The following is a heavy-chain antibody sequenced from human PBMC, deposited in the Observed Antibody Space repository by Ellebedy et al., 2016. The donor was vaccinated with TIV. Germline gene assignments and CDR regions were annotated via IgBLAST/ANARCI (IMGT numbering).Heavy chain of an antibody. CDR2: ISSTGIYR. J-gene: IGHJ3*01. CDR1: GFTFTSHS. D-gene: IGHD4-23*01. Sequence: GESLKISXAASGFTFTSHSMSWVRQAPGKGLEWVSSISSTGIYRFYADSVRGRFTISRDNAENSLFLQMNSLTAEDTAVYYCAREVNYGADSEVFDLWGQGTMVTVSS. V-gene: IGHV3-21*01. CDR3: AREVNYGADSEVFDL.